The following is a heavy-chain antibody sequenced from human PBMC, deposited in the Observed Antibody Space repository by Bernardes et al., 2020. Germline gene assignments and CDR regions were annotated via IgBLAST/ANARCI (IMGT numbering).Heavy chain of an antibody. CDR1: GGSISSYY. J-gene: IGHJ3*02. V-gene: IGHV4-59*01. CDR2: IYYSGST. D-gene: IGHD2-15*01. CDR3: ARVIPEYGVGTPDAFDI. Sequence: SETLSLTCTVSGGSISSYYWSWIRQPPGKGLEWIGYIYYSGSTNYHPSLKSRVTISVDTSKNQFSLKLSSVTAADTAVYYCARVIPEYGVGTPDAFDIWGQGTMVTVSS.